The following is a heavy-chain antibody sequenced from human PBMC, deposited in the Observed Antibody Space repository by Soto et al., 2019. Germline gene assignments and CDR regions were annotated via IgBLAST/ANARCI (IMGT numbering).Heavy chain of an antibody. J-gene: IGHJ5*02. D-gene: IGHD1-26*01. V-gene: IGHV3-73*01. CDR3: TCPWDGDMYNWFDP. CDR2: IRSKANSYAT. CDR1: GFTFSGSA. Sequence: GGSLRLSCAASGFTFSGSAMHWVRQASGKGLEWVGRIRSKANSYATAYAASVKGRFTISRDDSKNTAYLQMNSLKTEDTAVYYCTCPWDGDMYNWFDPWGQGTLVTVSS.